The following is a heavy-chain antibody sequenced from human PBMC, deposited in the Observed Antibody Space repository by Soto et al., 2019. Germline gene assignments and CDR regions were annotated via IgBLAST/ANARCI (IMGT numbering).Heavy chain of an antibody. CDR2: IIPLFGTP. D-gene: IGHD2-21*01. CDR3: ARVSPPIFGGGNCYRLDSYFDS. Sequence: QVQLVQSGAEVKKPGSSLKVSCKTSGVTFSTSGISWVRQGPGQGLEWMGGIIPLFGTPKYARKFQGRVSITADDSAATTYLEFSGLSSDDTAIYYCARVSPPIFGGGNCYRLDSYFDSWGQGSQVVVSS. V-gene: IGHV1-69*01. CDR1: GVTFSTSG. J-gene: IGHJ4*03.